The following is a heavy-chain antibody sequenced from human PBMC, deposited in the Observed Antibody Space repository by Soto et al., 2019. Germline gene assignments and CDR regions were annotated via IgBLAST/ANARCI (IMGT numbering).Heavy chain of an antibody. D-gene: IGHD3-22*01. J-gene: IGHJ6*02. CDR3: ARGGGYYYDRSGYHVLVV. V-gene: IGHV3-7*04. CDR1: GFTFSNYW. CDR2: IKEDGREK. Sequence: EVQLVESGGGLVQSGGSLRLSCAASGFTFSNYWMSWVRQAPGKGLEWVANIKEDGREKYYVDSVKGRFTISRDNAKNSRYLQMNSLRAEDPAVYYCARGGGYYYDRSGYHVLVVWGQGTTVTVSS.